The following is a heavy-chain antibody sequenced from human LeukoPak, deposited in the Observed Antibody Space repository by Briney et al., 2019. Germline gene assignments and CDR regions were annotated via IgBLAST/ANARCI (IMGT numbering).Heavy chain of an antibody. Sequence: GGSLRLSCAASGFTFDDYAMHWVRQAPGKGLEWVSSISSSSSYIYYADSVKGRFTISRDNAKNSLYLQMNSLRAEDTAVYYCARDLDSSSWGQGTLVTVSS. D-gene: IGHD6-13*01. CDR3: ARDLDSSS. CDR2: ISSSSSYI. V-gene: IGHV3-21*01. J-gene: IGHJ4*02. CDR1: GFTFDDYA.